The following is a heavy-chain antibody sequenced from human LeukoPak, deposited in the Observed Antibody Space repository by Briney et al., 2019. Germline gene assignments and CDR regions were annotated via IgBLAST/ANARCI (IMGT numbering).Heavy chain of an antibody. CDR1: GFTFSSYS. CDR2: ISSISSYI. Sequence: PGGSLRLSCAASGFTFSSYSMNWVRQAPGKGLEWVSSISSISSYIYYADSVKGRFTISRDNAKNSLYLQMNSLRAEDTAVYYCAREPLPQDYYDSSGYYENAFDIWGQGTMVTVSS. V-gene: IGHV3-21*01. J-gene: IGHJ3*02. CDR3: AREPLPQDYYDSSGYYENAFDI. D-gene: IGHD3-22*01.